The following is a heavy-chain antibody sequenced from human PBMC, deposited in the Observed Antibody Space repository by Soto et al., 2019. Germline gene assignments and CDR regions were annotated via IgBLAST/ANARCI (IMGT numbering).Heavy chain of an antibody. D-gene: IGHD1-26*01. CDR3: ARGKVGATGPFDAFDI. CDR1: GGTFSSYA. Sequence: SVKVSCKASGGTFSSYAISWVRQAPGQGLEWMGGIIPIFGTANYAQKFQGRVTITADKSTSTAYMELSSLRSEDTAVYYCARGKVGATGPFDAFDIWGQGTMVPVSS. V-gene: IGHV1-69*06. CDR2: IIPIFGTA. J-gene: IGHJ3*02.